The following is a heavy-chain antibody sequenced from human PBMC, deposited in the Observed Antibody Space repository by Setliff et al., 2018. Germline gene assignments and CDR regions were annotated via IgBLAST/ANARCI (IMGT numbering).Heavy chain of an antibody. CDR3: ARATSGWYSAYYYYMDV. J-gene: IGHJ6*03. D-gene: IGHD6-19*01. Sequence: SETLSLTCTVSGASINSGTYYWAWIRQPPGKGLEWIGRIHYSGTTYYNASLKSRVTMSVDTSKNQCSLNLTSVTAADTAVYYCARATSGWYSAYYYYMDVWGKGTTVTVSS. V-gene: IGHV4-39*01. CDR2: IHYSGTT. CDR1: GASINSGTYY.